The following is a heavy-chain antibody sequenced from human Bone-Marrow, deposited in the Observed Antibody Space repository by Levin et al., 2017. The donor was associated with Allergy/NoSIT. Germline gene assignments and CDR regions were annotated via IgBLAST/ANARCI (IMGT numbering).Heavy chain of an antibody. CDR1: GFSISTYT. J-gene: IGHJ4*02. V-gene: IGHV3-48*02. CDR2: ISTAGKTI. D-gene: IGHD1-1*01. Sequence: GGSLRLSCAASGFSISTYTMIWVRQAPGKGLEWVSYISTAGKTIYYIDSVKGRFTISRDNAANSLYLEMNSLRDDDTAVYYCALGGGTLDHWGQGTMVTVSS. CDR3: ALGGGTLDH.